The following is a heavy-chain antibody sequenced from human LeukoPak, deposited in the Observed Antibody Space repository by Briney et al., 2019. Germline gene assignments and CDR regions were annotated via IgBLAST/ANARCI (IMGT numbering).Heavy chain of an antibody. CDR3: ANLPAKGAIDY. Sequence: GGSLRLSCAASGFTFSSYGMHWVRQAPGKGLEWVAVISYDGSNKYYADSVKSRFTISRDNSKNTLYLQMNSLRAEDTAVYYCANLPAKGAIDYWGQGTLVTVSS. CDR2: ISYDGSNK. J-gene: IGHJ4*02. V-gene: IGHV3-30*18. CDR1: GFTFSSYG.